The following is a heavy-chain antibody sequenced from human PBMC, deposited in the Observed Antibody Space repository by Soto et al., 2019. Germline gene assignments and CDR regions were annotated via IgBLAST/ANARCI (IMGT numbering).Heavy chain of an antibody. CDR3: ARDYYRFNSGYGFSMDV. J-gene: IGHJ6*02. Sequence: QVQLVESGGGVVQPGRSLRLSCAASGFTFSSYAMHWVRQAPGKGREWVAVISYDGSNKYYADSVKGRFTISRDNSKNTLYLQMNSLRAEDTAVYYCARDYYRFNSGYGFSMDVWGQGTTVTVSS. CDR2: ISYDGSNK. D-gene: IGHD5-12*01. V-gene: IGHV3-30-3*01. CDR1: GFTFSSYA.